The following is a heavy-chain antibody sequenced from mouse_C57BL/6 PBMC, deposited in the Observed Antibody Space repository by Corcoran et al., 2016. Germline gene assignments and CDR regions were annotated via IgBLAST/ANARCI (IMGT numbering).Heavy chain of an antibody. Sequence: QIQLVQSGPELKKPGETVKISCKASGYTFTTYGMSWVKQAPGKGLKWMGWINTYSGVPTYADDFKGRFAFSLETSASTAYLQINNLKNEDTATYFCARCSSYWHFDVWGTGTTVTVSS. CDR3: ARCSSYWHFDV. CDR1: GYTFTTYG. V-gene: IGHV9-3*01. CDR2: INTYSGVP. D-gene: IGHD1-1*01. J-gene: IGHJ1*03.